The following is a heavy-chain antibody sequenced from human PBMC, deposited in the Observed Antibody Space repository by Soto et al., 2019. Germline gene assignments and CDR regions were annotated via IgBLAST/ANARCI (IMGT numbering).Heavy chain of an antibody. CDR3: AKDLDTAMAMGYYYYGMDV. Sequence: PGGSLRLSCAASGFTFSSYGMHWVRQAPGKGLEWVAVISYDGSNKYYADSVKGRFTISRDNSKNTLYLQMNSLRAEDTAVYYCAKDLDTAMAMGYYYYGMDVWGQGTTVTVSS. D-gene: IGHD5-18*01. CDR2: ISYDGSNK. J-gene: IGHJ6*02. CDR1: GFTFSSYG. V-gene: IGHV3-30*18.